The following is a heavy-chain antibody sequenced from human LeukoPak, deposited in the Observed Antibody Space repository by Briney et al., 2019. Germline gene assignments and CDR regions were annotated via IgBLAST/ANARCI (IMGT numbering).Heavy chain of an antibody. CDR3: ARAKDYGDYEFAY. Sequence: GGSLRLSCGASGFVVSTHDMTWVRQAPGKGLEWVAILFSGGSTYYSDSVKGRFTLSRDNSKNTLNLQMNSLRAEDTAVYYCARAKDYGDYEFAYWGQGTLVTVSS. D-gene: IGHD4-17*01. V-gene: IGHV3-66*01. CDR2: LFSGGST. J-gene: IGHJ4*02. CDR1: GFVVSTHD.